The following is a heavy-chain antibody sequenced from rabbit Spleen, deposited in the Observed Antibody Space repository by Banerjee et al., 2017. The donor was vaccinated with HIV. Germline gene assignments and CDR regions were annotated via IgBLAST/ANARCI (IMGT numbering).Heavy chain of an antibody. CDR3: ARDVAGAGSGYEV. J-gene: IGHJ4*01. V-gene: IGHV1S45*01. CDR1: GLDFSNNYW. D-gene: IGHD8-1*01. CDR2: IYVGEGNT. Sequence: LEESGGGLVKPGGTLTLTCKASGLDFSNNYWICWVRQAPGKGLEWIGVIYVGEGNTDYASWAKGRFTIFKTSSTTVTLQMTSLTVADTATYFCARDVAGAGSGYEVWGQGTLVTVS.